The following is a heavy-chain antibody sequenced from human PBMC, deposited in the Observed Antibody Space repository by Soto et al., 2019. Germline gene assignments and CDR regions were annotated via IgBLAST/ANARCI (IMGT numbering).Heavy chain of an antibody. J-gene: IGHJ4*02. CDR1: GFTFSSYG. CDR3: AKGGRKAAGGSDY. CDR2: ISYDGSNK. V-gene: IGHV3-30*18. D-gene: IGHD6-13*01. Sequence: ESGGGVVQPGRSLRLSCAASGFTFSSYGMHWVRQAPGKGLEWVAVISYDGSNKYYADSVKGRFTISRDNSKNTLYLQMNSLRAEDTAVYYCAKGGRKAAGGSDYWGQGTLVTVSS.